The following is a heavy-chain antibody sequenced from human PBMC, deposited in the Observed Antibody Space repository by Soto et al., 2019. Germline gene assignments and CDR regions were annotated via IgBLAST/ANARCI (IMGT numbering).Heavy chain of an antibody. Sequence: PSETLSLTCTVSGDSIRSGDCYWSWIRQPPGKGLEWIGYVYYSGSTYYNPSLKSRITISLDTSKNQFSLKLNSVTAADTAVYYCARIRLSEIDYWGQGTLVTVSS. CDR1: GDSIRSGDCY. CDR2: VYYSGST. CDR3: ARIRLSEIDY. V-gene: IGHV4-30-4*01. J-gene: IGHJ4*02.